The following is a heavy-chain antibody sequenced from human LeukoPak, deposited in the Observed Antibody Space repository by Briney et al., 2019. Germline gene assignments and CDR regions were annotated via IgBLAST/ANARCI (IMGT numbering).Heavy chain of an antibody. D-gene: IGHD3-3*01. CDR3: AKDRDDFWSLAYYYYMDV. J-gene: IGHJ6*03. V-gene: IGHV3-7*01. CDR1: GFTFISYW. CDR2: IKQVGREK. Sequence: GGSLRLSCAASGFTFISYWMSWVRQAPGKGLEWVAHIKQVGREKYYVDSVKGPFTISRDNAKNSLCLQMYSLRAQDTPVYFCAKDRDDFWSLAYYYYMDVWGKGTTVTVSS.